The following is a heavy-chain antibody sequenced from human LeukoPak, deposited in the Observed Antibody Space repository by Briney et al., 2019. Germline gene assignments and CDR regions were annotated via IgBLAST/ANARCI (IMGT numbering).Heavy chain of an antibody. CDR1: GRTFSRYA. Sequence: GSSVKVSFKAAGRTFSRYAISWVGQAPGQGLEWMGRIIPILGIANYAQKFQGRVTITADKSTSTAYMELSSLRSEETAVYYCARKLERMFSAFDPWGQGTLVTVSS. CDR3: ARKLERMFSAFDP. J-gene: IGHJ5*02. D-gene: IGHD1-1*01. CDR2: IIPILGIA. V-gene: IGHV1-69*04.